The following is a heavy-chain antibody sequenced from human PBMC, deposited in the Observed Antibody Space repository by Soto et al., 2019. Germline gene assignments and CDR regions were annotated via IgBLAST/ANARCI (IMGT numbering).Heavy chain of an antibody. J-gene: IGHJ3*02. CDR2: ISGSGGST. CDR3: ASSSTNYYGSGSLSGGGDAFDI. CDR1: GFTFSSYA. Sequence: EVQLLESGGGLVQPGGSLRLSCAASGFTFSSYAMSWVRQAPGKGLEWVSAISGSGGSTYYADSMKGRFTISRDNSKNTLYLQMNSLRAEDTAVYYCASSSTNYYGSGSLSGGGDAFDIWGQGTMVTVSS. V-gene: IGHV3-23*01. D-gene: IGHD3-10*01.